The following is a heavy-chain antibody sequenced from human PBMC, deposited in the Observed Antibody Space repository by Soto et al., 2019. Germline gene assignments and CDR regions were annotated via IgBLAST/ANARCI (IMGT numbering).Heavy chain of an antibody. J-gene: IGHJ4*02. CDR3: ARGGGYDSFDY. Sequence: QLQLQESGSGLVKTSETLSLTCTVSGASISYGGFSWSWIRQSPGKGLEWIGYISHLESTYFHPSFKSRLNMSIDRTRNQFSLKLSSVTAADMAVYYCARGGGYDSFDYCGQGVLVTVSS. CDR1: GASISYGGFS. CDR2: ISHLEST. V-gene: IGHV4-30-2*06. D-gene: IGHD5-12*01.